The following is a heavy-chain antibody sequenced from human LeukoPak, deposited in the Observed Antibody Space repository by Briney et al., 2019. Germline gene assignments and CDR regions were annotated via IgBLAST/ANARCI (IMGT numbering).Heavy chain of an antibody. CDR1: GFTFSSYS. V-gene: IGHV3-21*01. J-gene: IGHJ4*02. CDR3: ARGQRRHTDMAPSFDY. CDR2: ISSSSSCT. Sequence: SGGSLRLSCAASGFTFSSYSINWVRQAPGKGLEWVSSISSSSSCTYYADSVKGRFTISRDNAKSSLFLQMNSLRVEDTAVYYCARGQRRHTDMAPSFDYWGQGTLVTVSS. D-gene: IGHD5-18*01.